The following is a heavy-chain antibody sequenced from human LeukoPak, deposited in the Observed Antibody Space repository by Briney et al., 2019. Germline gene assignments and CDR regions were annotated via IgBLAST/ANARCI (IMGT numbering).Heavy chain of an antibody. J-gene: IGHJ4*02. CDR1: GYTFTSYG. CDR3: ARQDDFWSGYYTMAY. V-gene: IGHV1-18*01. Sequence: GASVKVSCKASGYTFTSYGISWVRQAPGQGLEWMGWISAYNGNTNYAQKLQGRVTMTTDTSTSTAYMELRSLRSDGTAVYYCARQDDFWSGYYTMAYWGQGTLVTVSS. D-gene: IGHD3-3*01. CDR2: ISAYNGNT.